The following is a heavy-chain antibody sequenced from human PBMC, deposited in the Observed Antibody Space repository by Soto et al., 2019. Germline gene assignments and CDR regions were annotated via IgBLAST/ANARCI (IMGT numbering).Heavy chain of an antibody. J-gene: IGHJ6*02. CDR2: IYPGDSDT. Sequence: LGESLKISCKCSGYTFTNYWIGWVRQMPGKGPEWMGIIYPGDSDTKYNPSFQGQVTISADKSITTTYLQWSSLKASDTAIYYCAASIFYYGMDVWGQGTTVTVS. V-gene: IGHV5-51*01. CDR3: AASIFYYGMDV. CDR1: GYTFTNYW.